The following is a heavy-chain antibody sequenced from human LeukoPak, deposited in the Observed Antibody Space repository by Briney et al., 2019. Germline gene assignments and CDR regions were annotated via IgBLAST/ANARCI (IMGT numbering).Heavy chain of an antibody. J-gene: IGHJ6*02. CDR1: GYTFTGYY. CDR3: ARNQRWFEYYYYYGMDV. CDR2: INPNSGGT. Sequence: VKVSCKASGYTFTGYYMHWVRQAPGQGLEWMGWINPNSGGTNYAQKFQGRVTMTRDTSISTAYMELSRLRSDDTAVYYCARNQRWFEYYYYYGMDVWGQGTTVTVSS. D-gene: IGHD3-10*01. V-gene: IGHV1-2*02.